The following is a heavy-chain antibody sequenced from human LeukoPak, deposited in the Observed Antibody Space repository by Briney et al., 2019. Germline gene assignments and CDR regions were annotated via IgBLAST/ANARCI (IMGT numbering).Heavy chain of an antibody. CDR2: VHYSGDT. CDR1: GGSISSYY. Sequence: PSETLSLTCAVSGGSISSYYWSWIRQPPGKGPEWVGYVHYSGDTNYNPSLKSRVTISVDTSKNQFSLKLTSVTAADTAIDYCARDRNLNGERWFDPWGQGILVTVSS. CDR3: ARDRNLNGERWFDP. V-gene: IGHV4-59*01. D-gene: IGHD4-17*01. J-gene: IGHJ5*02.